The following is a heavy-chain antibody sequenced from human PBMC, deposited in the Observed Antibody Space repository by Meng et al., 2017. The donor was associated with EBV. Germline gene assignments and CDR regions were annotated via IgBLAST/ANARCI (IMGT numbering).Heavy chain of an antibody. V-gene: IGHV1-69*01. CDR2: FLPTLGAP. J-gene: IGHJ4*02. CDR1: GGPFRNYA. D-gene: IGHD3-10*01. CDR3: ASESGRGYTPDY. Sequence: QVQRGESAAGGQKPGSSVKVACKTSGGPFRNYAISWVRQAPGQGLEWLGGFLPTLGAPNYAQKFHGRVSITADESTSTHYMDLSSLRSEDTAVYYCASESGRGYTPDYWGQGTLVTVSS.